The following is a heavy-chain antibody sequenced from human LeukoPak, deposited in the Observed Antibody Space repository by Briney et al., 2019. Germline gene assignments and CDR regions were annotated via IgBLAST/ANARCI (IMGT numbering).Heavy chain of an antibody. V-gene: IGHV1-18*04. CDR2: ISAYNGNT. Sequence: GASVKVSCKASGYTFTGYYMHWVRQAPGQGLEWMGWISAYNGNTNYAQKLQGRVTMTTDTSTSTAYMELRSLRSDDTAVYYCARGTPIPQYCGGDCSFDYWGQGTLVTVSS. CDR1: GYTFTGYY. J-gene: IGHJ4*02. D-gene: IGHD2-21*02. CDR3: ARGTPIPQYCGGDCSFDY.